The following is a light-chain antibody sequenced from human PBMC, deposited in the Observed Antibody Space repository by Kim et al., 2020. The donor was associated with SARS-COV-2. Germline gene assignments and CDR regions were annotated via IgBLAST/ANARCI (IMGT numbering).Light chain of an antibody. J-gene: IGKJ2*01. V-gene: IGKV1-33*01. CDR1: QDISNY. CDR3: QQYDNLPYT. Sequence: DIQMTQSPSSLSASLGDRVTITCQASQDISNYLNWYQQKPGKAPKLLIYDASNLETGVPSRFSGSGSGTDFTFTISSLQPEDIATYYCQQYDNLPYTFGQGTKLEI. CDR2: DAS.